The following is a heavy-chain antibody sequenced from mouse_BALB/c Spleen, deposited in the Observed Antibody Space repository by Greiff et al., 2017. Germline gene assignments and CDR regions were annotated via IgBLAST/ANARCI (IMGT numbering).Heavy chain of an antibody. Sequence: EVKLVESGGGLVKPGGSLKLSCAASGFTFSSYAMSWVRQTPEKRLEWVATISSGGSYTYYPDSVKGRFTISRDNAKNTLYLQMSSLRSEDTAMYYCARQGTTATGAMDYWGQGTSVTVSS. CDR3: ARQGTTATGAMDY. D-gene: IGHD1-2*01. V-gene: IGHV5-9-3*01. J-gene: IGHJ4*01. CDR2: ISSGGSYT. CDR1: GFTFSSYA.